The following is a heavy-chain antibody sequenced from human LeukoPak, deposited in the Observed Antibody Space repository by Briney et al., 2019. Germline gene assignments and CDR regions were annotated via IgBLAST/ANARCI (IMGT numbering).Heavy chain of an antibody. CDR3: ATRNYYDSSGHWNY. CDR1: GYTLTELS. V-gene: IGHV1-24*01. CDR2: FDPEDGET. D-gene: IGHD3-22*01. Sequence: GASVKVSCKVSGYTLTELSMHWVRQAPGKGLEWMGGFDPEDGETIYAQKFQGRVTMTEDTSTDTAYMELSSLRSEDTAVYYCATRNYYDSSGHWNYWGQGTLVTVSS. J-gene: IGHJ4*02.